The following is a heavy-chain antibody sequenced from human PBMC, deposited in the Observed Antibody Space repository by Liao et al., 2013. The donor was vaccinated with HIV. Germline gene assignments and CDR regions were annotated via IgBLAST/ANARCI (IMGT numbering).Heavy chain of an antibody. D-gene: IGHD4-11*01. Sequence: QVLLQQWGAGLLKPSDTLSLTCAVSGGSFSTYYWTWIRQPPRKGGVEWIGEINHSGSTNYNPSLKGRVTISVDTSKNQFSLRLSSVTAADTAVYYCARLTVRFRQQSYLRYMDVWDKGTTVTVSS. V-gene: IGHV4-34*02. CDR3: ARLTVRFRQQSYLRYMDV. J-gene: IGHJ6*03. CDR1: GGSFSTYY. CDR2: INHSGST.